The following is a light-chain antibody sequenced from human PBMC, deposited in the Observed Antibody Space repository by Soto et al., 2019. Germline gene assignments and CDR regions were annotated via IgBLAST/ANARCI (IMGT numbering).Light chain of an antibody. CDR1: QSVSSSY. CDR2: GAS. J-gene: IGKJ2*01. V-gene: IGKV3-20*01. CDR3: QQYGYT. Sequence: EIVLTQSPGTLSLSPGERATLSCRASQSVSSSYLAWYQQKPGQGPRLLIYGASSRATGIPDRFSGSGSGTDFTLTISRLEPEDFAVYYCQQYGYTFGQGTKLEIK.